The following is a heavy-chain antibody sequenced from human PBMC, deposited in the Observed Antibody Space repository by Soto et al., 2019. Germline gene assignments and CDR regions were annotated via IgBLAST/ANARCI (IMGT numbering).Heavy chain of an antibody. CDR2: IYRSGTT. CDR3: ARTHSGSYYSVFNY. J-gene: IGHJ4*02. V-gene: IGHV4-38-2*01. Sequence: SETLSLTCVVSNFSISSGYYWGWIRQSPGKGLEWIASIYRSGTTSYNPSLKSRVTISVDPSKNQFSLMLTAVTAADTAVYYCARTHSGSYYSVFNYWGRGSLVTVYS. D-gene: IGHD1-26*01. CDR1: NFSISSGYY.